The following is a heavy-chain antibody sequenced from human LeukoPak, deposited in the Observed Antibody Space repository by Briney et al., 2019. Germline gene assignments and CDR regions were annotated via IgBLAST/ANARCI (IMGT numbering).Heavy chain of an antibody. Sequence: SETLSLTCTVSGGSISSYYWSRIRQPPGKGLEWIGYIYYSGSTNYNPSLKCRVTISVDTSKNQFSLKLSSVTAADTAVYYCAAIWFGEFSFDYWGQGTLVTVSS. CDR3: AAIWFGEFSFDY. V-gene: IGHV4-59*01. CDR1: GGSISSYY. J-gene: IGHJ4*02. D-gene: IGHD3-10*01. CDR2: IYYSGST.